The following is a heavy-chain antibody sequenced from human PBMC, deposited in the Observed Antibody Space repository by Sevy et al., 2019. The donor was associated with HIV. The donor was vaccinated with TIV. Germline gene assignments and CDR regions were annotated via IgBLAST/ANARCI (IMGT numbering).Heavy chain of an antibody. CDR2: ISWNSGPI. V-gene: IGHV3-9*01. CDR3: AKGRGGGTYYFDY. D-gene: IGHD3-16*01. CDR1: GFSLDEYA. J-gene: IGHJ4*02. Sequence: GGSLRLSCAASGFSLDEYAMNWVRQAPGKGLEWVSGISWNSGPIDYADSVKGRFTISRDNAKNSLYLQMNSLRAEDTALYYCAKGRGGGTYYFDYWGQGTLVTVSS.